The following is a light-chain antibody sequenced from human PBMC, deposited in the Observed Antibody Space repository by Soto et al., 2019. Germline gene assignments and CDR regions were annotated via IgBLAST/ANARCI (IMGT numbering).Light chain of an antibody. CDR1: QSISSY. V-gene: IGKV1-39*01. Sequence: DIQMTQSPSSLSASVGDRVTITCRASQSISSYLNWYQQKPGKAPKLLIYAASSLQSGVPSRFSGTGSGRDLGLTISSLQPEDFSTYYCQHCYSTLHTLGQGTKVDIK. CDR3: QHCYSTLHT. CDR2: AAS. J-gene: IGKJ1*01.